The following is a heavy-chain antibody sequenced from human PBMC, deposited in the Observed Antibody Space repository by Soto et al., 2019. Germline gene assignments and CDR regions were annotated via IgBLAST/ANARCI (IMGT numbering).Heavy chain of an antibody. J-gene: IGHJ4*02. CDR1: GFTFNSYW. CDR2: ISGDGSQT. V-gene: IGHV3-74*01. CDR3: AKDEPLAYYYDSSGYLRD. D-gene: IGHD3-22*01. Sequence: GGSLRLSCAASGFTFNSYWMHWVRQAPGKGPVWVSRISGDGSQTRYADSVQGRFTISRDNAKNTLYLQMNSLRAEDTAVYYCAKDEPLAYYYDSSGYLRDWGQGTLVTVSS.